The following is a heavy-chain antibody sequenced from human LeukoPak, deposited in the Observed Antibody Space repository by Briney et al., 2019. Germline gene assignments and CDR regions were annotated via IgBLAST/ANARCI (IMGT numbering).Heavy chain of an antibody. D-gene: IGHD1-20*01. J-gene: IGHJ4*02. CDR2: ISRSGGAP. V-gene: IGHV3-23*01. Sequence: GGSLRLSCAASGFTFSSHDMNWVRQAPGKGLEWVSSISRSGGAPAYADSVKGRFTISRGNSKNTLCLQMNRPRAEDTAVYYCAKDFNWSDAGWGQGTLVTVSS. CDR3: AKDFNWSDAG. CDR1: GFTFSSHD.